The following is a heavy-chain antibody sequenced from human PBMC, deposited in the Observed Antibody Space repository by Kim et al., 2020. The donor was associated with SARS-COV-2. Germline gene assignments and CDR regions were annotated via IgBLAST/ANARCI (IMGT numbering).Heavy chain of an antibody. CDR2: ISYDGSNK. CDR1: GFTFSSYG. D-gene: IGHD2-15*01. Sequence: GRSLRLSCAASGFTFSSYGMHWVRQAPGKGLEWVAVISYDGSNKYYADSVKGRFTISRDNSENTLYLQMNSLRAEDTAVYYCAKNEGPYCGGGSCYSGEFDYWGQGTLVTVSS. CDR3: AKNEGPYCGGGSCYSGEFDY. V-gene: IGHV3-30*18. J-gene: IGHJ4*02.